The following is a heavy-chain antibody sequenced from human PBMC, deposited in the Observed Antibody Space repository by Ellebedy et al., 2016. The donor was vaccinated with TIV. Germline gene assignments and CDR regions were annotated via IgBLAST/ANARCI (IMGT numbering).Heavy chain of an antibody. CDR3: ARDLVAGRVFDY. CDR2: FYHSGST. CDR1: GGSISSSNW. D-gene: IGHD6-19*01. J-gene: IGHJ4*02. V-gene: IGHV4-4*02. Sequence: MPSETLSLTCGVSGGSISSSNWWCFVRQPPGKGLEWIGAFYHSGSTNYNPSLKSRVTISVDKSKNQFSLKLSAVTAADTAVYYCARDLVAGRVFDYWGQGTLVTCSS.